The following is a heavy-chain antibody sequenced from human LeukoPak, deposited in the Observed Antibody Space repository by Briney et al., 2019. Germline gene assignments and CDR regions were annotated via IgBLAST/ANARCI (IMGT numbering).Heavy chain of an antibody. CDR3: ARDSGSGNNDY. Sequence: GASVKVSCKASGYTFTSYAMHWVRQAPGQRLEWMGWINAGNGNTKYSQKFQGRVTITRDTSASTAYMEPSSLRSEDTAVYYCARDSGSGNNDYWGQGTLVTVSS. D-gene: IGHD1-26*01. V-gene: IGHV1-3*01. CDR2: INAGNGNT. CDR1: GYTFTSYA. J-gene: IGHJ4*02.